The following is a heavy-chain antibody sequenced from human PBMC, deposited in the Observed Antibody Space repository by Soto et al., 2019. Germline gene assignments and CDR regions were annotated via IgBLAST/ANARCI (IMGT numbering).Heavy chain of an antibody. Sequence: SETLSLTCAVYGGSFSGYYWSWIRQPPGKGLEWIGEINHSGSTNYNPSLKSRVTISVDTSKNQFSLKLSSVTAADTAVYYCARGLSSSHPGNYWGQGTLVTVSS. CDR1: GGSFSGYY. V-gene: IGHV4-34*01. D-gene: IGHD6-13*01. CDR2: INHSGST. J-gene: IGHJ4*02. CDR3: ARGLSSSHPGNY.